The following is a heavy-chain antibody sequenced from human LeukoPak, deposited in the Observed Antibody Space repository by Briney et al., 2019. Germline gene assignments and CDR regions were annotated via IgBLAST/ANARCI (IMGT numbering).Heavy chain of an antibody. D-gene: IGHD5-12*01. J-gene: IGHJ4*02. CDR3: AKGSNRGVATIDY. V-gene: IGHV3-30*18. Sequence: GGSLRLSCAASGFTFSSYGMHWVRQAPGKGLDWVAVISYDGSNKYYADSVKGRFTISRDNSKNTLFLQMNSLKAEDTAVYYCAKGSNRGVATIDYWGQGTLVTVSS. CDR1: GFTFSSYG. CDR2: ISYDGSNK.